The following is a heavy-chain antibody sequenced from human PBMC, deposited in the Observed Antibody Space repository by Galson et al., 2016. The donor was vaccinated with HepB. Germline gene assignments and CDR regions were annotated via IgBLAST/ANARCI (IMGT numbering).Heavy chain of an antibody. D-gene: IGHD4-17*01. CDR1: GFTFSGYW. J-gene: IGHJ4*02. V-gene: IGHV3-74*01. CDR3: ASAQDYGNSPFDY. Sequence: SLRLSCAASGFTFSGYWMHSVRQVSGKGLMWVSRINSDGNYINYADSVKGRFTISRDNAKNTVFLQMNSLRAEDTALYYCASAQDYGNSPFDYWGQGTLVTVSS. CDR2: INSDGNYI.